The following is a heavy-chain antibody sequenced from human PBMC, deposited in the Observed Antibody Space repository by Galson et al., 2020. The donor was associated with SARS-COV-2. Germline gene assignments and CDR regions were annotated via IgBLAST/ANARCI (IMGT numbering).Heavy chain of an antibody. CDR1: GFTFSSYG. Sequence: QAGGSLRLSCAASGFTFSSYGMHWVRQAPGKGLEWVAVIWYDGSNKYYADSVKGRFTISRDNSKNTLYLQMNSLRAEDTAVYYCATIAPYSGDDAFDIWGQGTMVTVSS. V-gene: IGHV3-33*01. CDR3: ATIAPYSGDDAFDI. J-gene: IGHJ3*02. CDR2: IWYDGSNK. D-gene: IGHD2-15*01.